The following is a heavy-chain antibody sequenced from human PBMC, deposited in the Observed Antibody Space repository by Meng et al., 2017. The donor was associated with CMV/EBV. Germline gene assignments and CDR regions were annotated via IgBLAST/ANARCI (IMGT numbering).Heavy chain of an antibody. CDR3: ARGLSSGGIRLFDYYYGMDV. CDR1: GGSFSGYY. Sequence: SQTLSLTCAVYGGSFSGYYWSWIRQPPGKGLEWIGEINHSGSTNYNPSLKSRVTISVDTSKNQFSLKLSSVTAADTAVYYCARGLSSGGIRLFDYYYGMDVWGQGTTVTVSS. CDR2: INHSGST. J-gene: IGHJ6*02. V-gene: IGHV4-34*01. D-gene: IGHD3-16*01.